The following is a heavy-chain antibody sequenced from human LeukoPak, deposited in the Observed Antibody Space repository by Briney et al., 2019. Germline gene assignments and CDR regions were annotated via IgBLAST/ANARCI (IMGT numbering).Heavy chain of an antibody. CDR3: ATSYDMGWLIGY. Sequence: GGSLRLSCAASGFTFGDTWMNWVRQVPGQGLEWVANIKQDGSEKFYVASVKGRFTISRDNGKSSLYLQMNSLRAEDTALYYCATSYDMGWLIGYWGQGTLITVSS. CDR2: IKQDGSEK. D-gene: IGHD3/OR15-3a*01. J-gene: IGHJ4*02. CDR1: GFTFGDTW. V-gene: IGHV3-7*03.